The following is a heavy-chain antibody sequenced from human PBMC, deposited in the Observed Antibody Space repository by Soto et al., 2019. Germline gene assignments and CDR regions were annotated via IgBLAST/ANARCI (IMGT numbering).Heavy chain of an antibody. D-gene: IGHD3-16*01. V-gene: IGHV4-34*01. CDR3: ARGWGRDGYRT. CDR1: GGSFSGYY. CDR2: INHSGST. Sequence: QVQLQQWGAGLLKPSETLSLTCAVYGGSFSGYYWSWIRQPPGKGLEWIGEINHSGSTNYNPSLKSRVTISVDTSKNQFSLKLSSVTAADTDVYYCARGWGRDGYRTWGQGTLVTVSS. J-gene: IGHJ5*02.